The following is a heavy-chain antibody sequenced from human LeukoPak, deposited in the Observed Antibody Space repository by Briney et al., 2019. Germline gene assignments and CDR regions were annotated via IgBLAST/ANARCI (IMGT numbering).Heavy chain of an antibody. V-gene: IGHV3-21*01. CDR3: ARFVDQSTYYFDS. D-gene: IGHD3-10*01. CDR2: INPDSKYI. Sequence: AGGSLRPSCAASAFALSTYTMEWVRLAPGKGLEWVSSINPDSKYIYYRDSVRGRLTISRDNAKNSLYLQMNSLRVEDTAVYFCARFVDQSTYYFDSWGQGTLVIVSS. J-gene: IGHJ4*02. CDR1: AFALSTYT.